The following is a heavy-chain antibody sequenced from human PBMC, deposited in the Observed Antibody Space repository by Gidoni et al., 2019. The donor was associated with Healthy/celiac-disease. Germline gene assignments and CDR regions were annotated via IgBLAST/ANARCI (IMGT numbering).Heavy chain of an antibody. V-gene: IGHV1-69*02. CDR2: IIPILGIA. CDR3: ARGRSGSYYPIGGQAFDY. Sequence: QVQLVQSGAEVKKPGSSVKVSCKASGGTFSSYTISWVRQAPGQGLEWMGRIIPILGIANYAQKFQGRVTITADKSTSTAYMELSSLRSEDTAVYYCARGRSGSYYPIGGQAFDYWGQGTLVTVSS. J-gene: IGHJ4*02. CDR1: GGTFSSYT. D-gene: IGHD1-26*01.